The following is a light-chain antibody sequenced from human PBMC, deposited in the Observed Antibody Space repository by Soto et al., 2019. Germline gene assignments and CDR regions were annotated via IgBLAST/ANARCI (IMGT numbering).Light chain of an antibody. J-gene: IGKJ1*01. Sequence: EIVLTQSPGTLSLSPGKRATLSCRASQSVSSSYLAWYQQKPGQAPRLLIYGASIRATGIPDRFSGSGSGTEFTLTISSLQSEDFATYYCQQYDSYSWTFGQGTKVDIK. CDR1: QSVSSSY. V-gene: IGKV3-20*01. CDR3: QQYDSYSWT. CDR2: GAS.